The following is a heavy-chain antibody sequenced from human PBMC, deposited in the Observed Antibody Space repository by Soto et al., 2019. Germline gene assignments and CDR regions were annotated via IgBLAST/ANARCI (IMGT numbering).Heavy chain of an antibody. J-gene: IGHJ5*02. CDR2: ISSSSSYI. Sequence: GGALKLSCAASGFPLSSYKMNWVPQGPGKGLEWVSSISSSSSYIYYADSVKGRFTISRDNAKNSLYLQMNSLRAEDTAVYYCARDPSTVVPAAIPGPWGQGTLVTVSS. D-gene: IGHD2-2*01. V-gene: IGHV3-21*01. CDR1: GFPLSSYK. CDR3: ARDPSTVVPAAIPGP.